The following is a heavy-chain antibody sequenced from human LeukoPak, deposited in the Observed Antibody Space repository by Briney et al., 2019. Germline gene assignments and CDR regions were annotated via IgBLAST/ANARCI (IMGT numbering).Heavy chain of an antibody. CDR3: ARLTLYGSGSYVFDY. V-gene: IGHV3-53*01. D-gene: IGHD3-10*01. Sequence: GGSLRLSCAASGFTVSSNYMSWVRQAPGKGLEWVSVIYSGGSTYYADSVKGRFTISRDNSKNTLYLQMNSLRAEDTAVYCCARLTLYGSGSYVFDYWGQGTLVTVSS. J-gene: IGHJ4*02. CDR2: IYSGGST. CDR1: GFTVSSNY.